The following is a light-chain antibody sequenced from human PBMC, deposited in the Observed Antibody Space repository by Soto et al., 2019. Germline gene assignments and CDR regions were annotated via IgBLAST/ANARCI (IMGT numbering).Light chain of an antibody. CDR3: QQSYSTPRT. J-gene: IGKJ1*01. V-gene: IGKV1-39*01. Sequence: DIQMTQSPSSLSASVGDRVTITCRASQSISSYLNWYQQKPGKAPKLLIYAASSLQSGVPSRFSGSGSGTDFTLSFCSLQPEDFATYYSQQSYSTPRTFGQGTKVDIK. CDR1: QSISSY. CDR2: AAS.